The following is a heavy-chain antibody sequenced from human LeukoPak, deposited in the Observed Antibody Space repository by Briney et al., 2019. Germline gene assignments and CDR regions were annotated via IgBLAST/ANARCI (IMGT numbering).Heavy chain of an antibody. D-gene: IGHD4-17*01. V-gene: IGHV3-23*01. CDR3: TKDPNGDYVGAFDF. J-gene: IGHJ3*01. CDR2: VTASGVT. CDR1: GFTFSSHW. Sequence: GGSLRLSCAASGFTFSSHWMHWVRQTPGKGLEWVSSVTASGVTSYADSVKGRFTISRDDSKSTLYLQMNSLRAEDTAVYYCTKDPNGDYVGAFDFWGQGTMVTVSS.